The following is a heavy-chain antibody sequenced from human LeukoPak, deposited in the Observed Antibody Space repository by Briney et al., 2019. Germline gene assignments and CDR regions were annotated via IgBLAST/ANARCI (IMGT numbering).Heavy chain of an antibody. CDR1: GGSFSGYY. CDR3: ARSVYDISSYYYGMDV. J-gene: IGHJ6*02. Sequence: SETLSLTCAVYGGSFSGYYWSWIRQPPGKGLEWIGEINHSGSTNSNPSLKSRVTISVDTSKNQFSLKLSSVTAADTAVYYCARSVYDISSYYYGMDVWGQGTTVTVSS. V-gene: IGHV4-34*01. D-gene: IGHD3-9*01. CDR2: INHSGST.